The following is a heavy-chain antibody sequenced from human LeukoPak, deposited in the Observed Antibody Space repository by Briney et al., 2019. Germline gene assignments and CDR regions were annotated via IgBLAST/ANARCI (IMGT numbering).Heavy chain of an antibody. J-gene: IGHJ4*02. Sequence: SVKVSCKACGGTFTSNAISWVRQAPGQGLEWMGGLIPIFGTANYAEKFQGRVTITADESTSTAYMELSSLRSEDTAVYYCARARHVYYGSGSYDYWGQGTLVTVSS. CDR2: LIPIFGTA. D-gene: IGHD3-10*01. CDR3: ARARHVYYGSGSYDY. CDR1: GGTFTSNA. V-gene: IGHV1-69*01.